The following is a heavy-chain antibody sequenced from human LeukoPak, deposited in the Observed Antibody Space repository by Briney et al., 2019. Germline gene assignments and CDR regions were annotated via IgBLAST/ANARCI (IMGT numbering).Heavy chain of an antibody. V-gene: IGHV3-30*03. D-gene: IGHD3-22*01. Sequence: GGSLRLSCVGSGFSLKEYRIHWVRQAPGKGLEWVAVVSYDGSHKYYADSVNGRFTISRDTSSDTVSLQMNSLRVEDTAFYCCARDRINMMVLGHDSGLDCWGQGTLVTVSS. CDR2: VSYDGSHK. CDR3: ARDRINMMVLGHDSGLDC. J-gene: IGHJ4*02. CDR1: GFSLKEYR.